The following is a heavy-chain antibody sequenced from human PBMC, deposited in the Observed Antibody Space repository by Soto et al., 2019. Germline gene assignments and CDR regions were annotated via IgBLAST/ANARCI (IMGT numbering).Heavy chain of an antibody. V-gene: IGHV3-21*01. D-gene: IGHD6-19*01. CDR3: ARDRPGIAVAGPKPFDY. CDR1: GFTFSSYS. CDR2: ISSSSSYI. J-gene: IGHJ4*02. Sequence: GGSLRLSCAASGFTFSSYSMNWVRQAPGKGLEWVSSISSSSSYIYYADSVKGRFTISRDNAKNSLYLQMNSLRAEDTAVYYCARDRPGIAVAGPKPFDYWGQGTLVTVSS.